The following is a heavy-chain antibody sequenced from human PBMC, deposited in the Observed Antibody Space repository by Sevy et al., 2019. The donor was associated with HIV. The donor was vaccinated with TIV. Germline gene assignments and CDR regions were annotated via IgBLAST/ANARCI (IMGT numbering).Heavy chain of an antibody. V-gene: IGHV3-33*01. Sequence: GGSLRLSCAASGFTFSSYGMHWVRQAPGKGLEWMAVIWYDGSNKYYADSVKGRFTISRDNSKNTLYLQMNSLRAEDTAVYYCARDSSNYYDSSGYYYEYFDYWGQGTLVTVSS. CDR3: ARDSSNYYDSSGYYYEYFDY. CDR1: GFTFSSYG. CDR2: IWYDGSNK. D-gene: IGHD3-22*01. J-gene: IGHJ4*02.